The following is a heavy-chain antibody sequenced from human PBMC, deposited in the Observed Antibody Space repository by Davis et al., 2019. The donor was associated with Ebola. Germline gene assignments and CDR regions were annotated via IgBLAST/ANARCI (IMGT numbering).Heavy chain of an antibody. CDR3: AKDVSVAGDSFDY. CDR2: INHSGST. Sequence: MPSETLSLTCAVYGGSFSGYYWSWIRQPPGKGLEWIGEINHSGSTNYNPSLKSRVTISVDTSKNQFSLKLRSVTAADTSVYYCAKDVSVAGDSFDYWGQGTLVTVSS. CDR1: GGSFSGYY. D-gene: IGHD6-19*01. J-gene: IGHJ4*02. V-gene: IGHV4-34*01.